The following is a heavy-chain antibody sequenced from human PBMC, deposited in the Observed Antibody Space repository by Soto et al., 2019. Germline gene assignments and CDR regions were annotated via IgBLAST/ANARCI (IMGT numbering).Heavy chain of an antibody. D-gene: IGHD3-22*01. J-gene: IGHJ4*02. Sequence: LSLTCSISGGSIRSYYWNWMRQPPGKGLEWIGYIDDSGSTDYNPSLKSRVTISVDTSKNQFSLKMSSVTAADTAVYYCARQGNYDRSGYSGTFDYWGQRILVTVSS. CDR2: IDDSGST. CDR3: ARQGNYDRSGYSGTFDY. CDR1: GGSIRSYY. V-gene: IGHV4-59*01.